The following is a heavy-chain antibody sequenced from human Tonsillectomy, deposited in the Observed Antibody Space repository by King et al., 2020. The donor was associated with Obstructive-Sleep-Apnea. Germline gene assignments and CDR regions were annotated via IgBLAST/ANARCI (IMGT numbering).Heavy chain of an antibody. V-gene: IGHV3-48*04. J-gene: IGHJ6*02. D-gene: IGHD4-11*01. CDR1: GFTFSSYS. CDR2: ISSSSSTI. CDR3: AREWTIVTTPYYYYGMDV. Sequence: VQLVESGGGLVQPGGSLRLSCAASGFTFSSYSMNWVRQAPGKGLEWVSYISSSSSTIYYADSVKGRFTISRDNAKNSLYLQMNSLRAEDTAVYYCAREWTIVTTPYYYYGMDVWGQGTTVTVSS.